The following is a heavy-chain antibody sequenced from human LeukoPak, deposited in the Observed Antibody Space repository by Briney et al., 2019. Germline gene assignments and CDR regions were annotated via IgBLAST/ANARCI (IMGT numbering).Heavy chain of an antibody. CDR2: IYHSGST. CDR3: ARGSVGAYYFDY. CDR1: GYSISSGYY. V-gene: IGHV4-38-2*02. J-gene: IGHJ4*02. Sequence: RPSETLSLTCTVSGYSISSGYYWGWIRQPPGKGLEWIGSIYHSGSTYYNPSLKSRVTISVDTSKNQFSLRLSSVTAADTAVYYCARGSVGAYYFDYWGQGTLVTVSS. D-gene: IGHD1-26*01.